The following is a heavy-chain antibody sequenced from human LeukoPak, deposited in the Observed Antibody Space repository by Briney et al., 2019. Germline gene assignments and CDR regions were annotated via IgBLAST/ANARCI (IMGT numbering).Heavy chain of an antibody. D-gene: IGHD3-10*01. CDR2: INHSGST. CDR3: ARGYPPQLLWFGELSGAFDI. V-gene: IGHV4-34*01. J-gene: IGHJ3*02. CDR1: GGSFSGYY. Sequence: SETLSLTCAVYGGSFSGYYWSWIRQPPGKGLEWIWEINHSGSTNYNPSLKSRVTISVDTSKNQFSLKLSSVTAADTAVYYCARGYPPQLLWFGELSGAFDIWGQGTMVTVSS.